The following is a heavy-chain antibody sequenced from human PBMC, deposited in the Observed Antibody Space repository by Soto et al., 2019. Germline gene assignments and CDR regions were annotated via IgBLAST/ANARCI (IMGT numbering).Heavy chain of an antibody. CDR3: ARDWNSYSGYDSLGFRWYFDL. CDR2: IYYSGST. D-gene: IGHD5-12*01. V-gene: IGHV4-59*01. J-gene: IGHJ2*01. CDR1: GGSISSYY. Sequence: QVQLQESGPGLVKPSETLSLTCTVSGGSISSYYWSWIRQPPGKGLEWIGYIYYSGSTNYNPSLKSRVTISVDTSKNQFSLKLSSVTAADTAVYYCARDWNSYSGYDSLGFRWYFDLWGRGTLVTVSS.